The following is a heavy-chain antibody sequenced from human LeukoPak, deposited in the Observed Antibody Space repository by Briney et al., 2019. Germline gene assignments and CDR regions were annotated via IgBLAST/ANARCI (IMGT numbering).Heavy chain of an antibody. CDR3: AKWLYSGRYWTGKDYFDY. CDR2: VSNVGSNK. Sequence: PGRSLRLSCAASGFTFSNYGMHWVRQAPGKGLEWVAVVSNVGSNKYYIDSVKGRFTISRDNSNNTVYLQMNSLRVEETAVYYCAKWLYSGRYWTGKDYFDYWGQGTLVTVSS. D-gene: IGHD1-26*01. V-gene: IGHV3-30*18. J-gene: IGHJ4*02. CDR1: GFTFSNYG.